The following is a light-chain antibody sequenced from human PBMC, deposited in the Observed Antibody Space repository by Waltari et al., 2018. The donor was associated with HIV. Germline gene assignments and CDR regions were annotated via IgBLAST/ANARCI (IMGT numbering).Light chain of an antibody. CDR1: NSNVGSKP. Sequence: QSVLTQSPSASGTLGQRVTISCPGSNSNVGSKPVYWFQQVPGTAPKLLIYRDYQRRSGIPDRFSGSKSGASASLTISGLRSEDEADYYCVAWDDSLSGYVFGTGTKVSVL. CDR3: VAWDDSLSGYV. J-gene: IGLJ1*01. V-gene: IGLV1-47*01. CDR2: RDY.